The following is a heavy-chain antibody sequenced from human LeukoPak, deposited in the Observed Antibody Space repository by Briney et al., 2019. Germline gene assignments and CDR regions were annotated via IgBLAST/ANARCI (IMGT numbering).Heavy chain of an antibody. CDR1: GYTFTSYG. V-gene: IGHV1-18*01. Sequence: ASVKVSCKASGYTFTSYGISWVRQAPGQGLEWMGWISAYNGNTNYAQKLQGRVTMTTDTSTSTAYMELRSRRSDDTTVHYCAKDTYFSGSDTYSSDFWGPGTLVTVSS. D-gene: IGHD2-15*01. J-gene: IGHJ4*01. CDR2: ISAYNGNT. CDR3: AKDTYFSGSDTYSSDF.